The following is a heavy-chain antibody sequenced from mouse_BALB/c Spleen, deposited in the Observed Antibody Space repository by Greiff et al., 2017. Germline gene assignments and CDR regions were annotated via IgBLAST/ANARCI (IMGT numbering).Heavy chain of an antibody. V-gene: IGHV1-69*02. CDR1: GFTFTSYW. CDR3: TRDGDANDFDY. Sequence: QVQLQQSGAELVKPGASVKLSCTASGFTFTSYWMHWVKQRPEQGLEWIGTINPADSYTNYNQKFKGKATITVDKSSNTAYLQLSSLTSEDTAVYYCTRDGDANDFDYWGQGTTVTVSS. D-gene: IGHD2-3*01. CDR2: INPADSYT. J-gene: IGHJ2*01.